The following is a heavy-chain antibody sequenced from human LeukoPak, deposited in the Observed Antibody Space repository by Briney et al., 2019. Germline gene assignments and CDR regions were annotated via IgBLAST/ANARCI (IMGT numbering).Heavy chain of an antibody. D-gene: IGHD6-13*01. J-gene: IGHJ6*03. V-gene: IGHV3-49*03. CDR1: GFTFGDYA. Sequence: GGSLRLSCTASGFTFGDYAMSWFRQAPGKGLEWVGFIRSKAYGGTTEYAASVKGRFTISRDDSKSIAYLQMNSLKTEDTAVYYCTRDAKQLVGPPAELNYYYYYMDVWGKGTTVTVSS. CDR2: IRSKAYGGTT. CDR3: TRDAKQLVGPPAELNYYYYYMDV.